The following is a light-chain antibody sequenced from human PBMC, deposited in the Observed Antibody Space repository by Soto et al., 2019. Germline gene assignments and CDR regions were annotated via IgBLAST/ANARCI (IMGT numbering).Light chain of an antibody. CDR1: QSVSSY. CDR3: QQFNSWPYT. CDR2: TTS. V-gene: IGKV3-15*01. Sequence: EIVMTQSPATLSVSPGERATLSCRASQSVSSYLAWYQQKPGQPPRLLIYTTSSRATGIPARFSGSGSWTEFTLNISSLQSEDFAVYYCQQFNSWPYTFGQGTKLEIK. J-gene: IGKJ2*01.